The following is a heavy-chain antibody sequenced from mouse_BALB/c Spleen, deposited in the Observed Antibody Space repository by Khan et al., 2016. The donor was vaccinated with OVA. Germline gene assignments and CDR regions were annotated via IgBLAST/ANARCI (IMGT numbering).Heavy chain of an antibody. CDR3: ARSYDDGNSLYAVDY. CDR2: VSPGSGSP. Sequence: DLVKPGASVKLSCKASGYTFTSYWINWIKQRPGQGLEWIGRVSPGSGSPYYNELFKGKATMTVENSSSTAYIQLNSLSTDESAAYYSARSYDDGNSLYAVDYWGQGTSVTVSS. J-gene: IGHJ4*01. CDR1: GYTFTSYW. D-gene: IGHD1-1*01. V-gene: IGHV1S41*01.